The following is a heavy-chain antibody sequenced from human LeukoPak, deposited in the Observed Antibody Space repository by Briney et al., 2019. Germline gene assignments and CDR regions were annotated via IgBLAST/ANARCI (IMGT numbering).Heavy chain of an antibody. CDR2: IYYTGST. Sequence: SETLSLTCPVSGGSISSYYWNWIRQPPGKGLEWIGYIYYTGSTNYNRSLKSRVTISVDRSKNQFSLKLSALTAADTSVYYCAGGGGYSSSWSYWGQGTLVTVSS. CDR1: GGSISSYY. J-gene: IGHJ4*02. V-gene: IGHV4-59*01. D-gene: IGHD6-13*01. CDR3: AGGGGYSSSWSY.